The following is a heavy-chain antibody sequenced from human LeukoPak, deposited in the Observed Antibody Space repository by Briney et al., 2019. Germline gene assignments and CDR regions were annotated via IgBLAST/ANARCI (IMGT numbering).Heavy chain of an antibody. CDR3: ARDRSVRIAVADY. V-gene: IGHV3-74*01. CDR2: INTDGSST. CDR1: GFTFSSYW. D-gene: IGHD6-19*01. J-gene: IGHJ4*02. Sequence: PGGSLRLSCAASGFTFSSYWMHWVRQAPGKGLVWVSRINTDGSSTNYADSVQGRFTISRDNSKNTLYLQVNSLRAEDTAVYYCARDRSVRIAVADYWGQGTLVTVSS.